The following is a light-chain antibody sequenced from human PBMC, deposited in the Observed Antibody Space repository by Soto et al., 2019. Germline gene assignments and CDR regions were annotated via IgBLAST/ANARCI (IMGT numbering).Light chain of an antibody. CDR3: QSYDSSLSGLV. J-gene: IGLJ1*01. Sequence: QSVLTQPPSVSWAPGQRVTISFTGSSSKNGARYDVHWYQHLPGTAPKLLIYGNNNRPSGVPDRFSGSKSGTSASLAITGLQAEDEADYYCQSYDSSLSGLVFGTGTKVTVL. V-gene: IGLV1-40*01. CDR1: SSKNGARYD. CDR2: GNN.